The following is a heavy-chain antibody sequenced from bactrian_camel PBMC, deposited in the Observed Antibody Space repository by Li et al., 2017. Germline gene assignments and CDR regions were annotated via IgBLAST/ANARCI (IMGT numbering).Heavy chain of an antibody. Sequence: HVQLVESGGGSVQAGGSLRLSCAASGYTSADYCIAWFHQAPGKEREGVAAIDSDGSTSYRDSVKGRFTISQDRARNTIYLQMNSLKPEDTVMYYCAAGRSRGSCRYALYSYWGQGTQVTVS. CDR1: GYTSADYC. V-gene: IGHV3S55*01. J-gene: IGHJ4*01. D-gene: IGHD1*01. CDR3: AAGRSRGSCRYALYSY. CDR2: IDSDGST.